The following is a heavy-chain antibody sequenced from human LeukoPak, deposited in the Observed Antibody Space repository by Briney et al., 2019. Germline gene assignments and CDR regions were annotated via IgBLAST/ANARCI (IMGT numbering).Heavy chain of an antibody. CDR2: ISGSGGST. CDR1: GFTFSSYA. J-gene: IGHJ4*02. CDR3: AKALSHCSGGSCYSAVDY. D-gene: IGHD2-15*01. Sequence: GGSLRLSCAASGFTFSSYAMNWARQAPGKGLEWVSAISGSGGSTYYADSVKGRFTISRDNSKSTLYLQMNSLSAEDTAVYYCAKALSHCSGGSCYSAVDYWGQGALVTVSS. V-gene: IGHV3-23*01.